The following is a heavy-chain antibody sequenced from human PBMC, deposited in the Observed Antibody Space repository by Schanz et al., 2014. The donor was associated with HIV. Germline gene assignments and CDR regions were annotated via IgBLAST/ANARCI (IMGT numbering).Heavy chain of an antibody. Sequence: QVQLVQSGAEGRKPGASVKVSCKASGYTFIDYFIHWVRQAPGQGLQWMGGIIPFFGTANYAQTLQGRLTITADESTGTAYMDLTSLRSEDTAVYYCARDLSLASSTPTLAFDIWGQGTMVTVSS. D-gene: IGHD2-2*01. V-gene: IGHV1-69*01. CDR1: GYTFIDYF. CDR2: IIPFFGTA. J-gene: IGHJ3*02. CDR3: ARDLSLASSTPTLAFDI.